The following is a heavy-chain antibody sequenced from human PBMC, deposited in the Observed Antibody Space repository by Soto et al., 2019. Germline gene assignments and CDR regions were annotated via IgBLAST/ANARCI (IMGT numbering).Heavy chain of an antibody. CDR2: VKSKTDGGTT. D-gene: IGHD3-10*01. Sequence: GGSLRLSCAASGFTFSSYSMNWVRQAPGKGLEWVARVKSKTDGGTTDFAAPVKGRFAISRDDSKNMVYLEMNSLKTEDTAIYYCARFAWGAYYMDVWGEGTTVTVSS. V-gene: IGHV3-15*01. CDR3: ARFAWGAYYMDV. J-gene: IGHJ6*03. CDR1: GFTFSSYS.